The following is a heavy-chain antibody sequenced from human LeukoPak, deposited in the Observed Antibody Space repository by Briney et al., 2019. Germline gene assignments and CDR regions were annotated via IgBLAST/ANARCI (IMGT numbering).Heavy chain of an antibody. J-gene: IGHJ4*02. Sequence: PGGSLRLSCAASGFTFSSYGMHWVRQASGKGLEWVGRIRSKANSYATAYAASVKGRFTISRDDSKNTAYLQMNSLKTEDTAVYYCTRLGYYGSGSGIDYWGQGTLVTVSS. D-gene: IGHD3-10*01. CDR3: TRLGYYGSGSGIDY. CDR1: GFTFSSYG. CDR2: IRSKANSYAT. V-gene: IGHV3-73*01.